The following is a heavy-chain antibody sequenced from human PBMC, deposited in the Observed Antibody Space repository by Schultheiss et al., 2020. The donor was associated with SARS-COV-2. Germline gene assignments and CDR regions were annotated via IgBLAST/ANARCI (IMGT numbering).Heavy chain of an antibody. CDR1: GFTFSSYA. CDR3: AKPQYYDFWSGFKPYYYYYGMDV. D-gene: IGHD3-3*01. CDR2: ISGSGGST. Sequence: GGSLRLSCAASGFTFSSYAMSWVRQAPGKGLEWVSAISGSGGSTYYADSVKGRFTISRDNSKNTLYLQMNSLRAEDTAVYYCAKPQYYDFWSGFKPYYYYYGMDVWGQGTTVTVSS. J-gene: IGHJ6*02. V-gene: IGHV3-23*01.